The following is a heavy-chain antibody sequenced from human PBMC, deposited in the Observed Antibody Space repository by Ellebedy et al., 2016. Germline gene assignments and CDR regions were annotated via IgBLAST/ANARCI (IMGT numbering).Heavy chain of an antibody. Sequence: ASVKVSXKASGYTISSYDINWVRQATGQGLEWMGWMNPNSGNTGYAQKLQDRVTMTTDTSTSTAYMELRTLKSDDTAMYYCARGGMLYCSSTYCVDYWGQGTLVTVSS. J-gene: IGHJ4*02. CDR3: ARGGMLYCSSTYCVDY. CDR1: GYTISSYD. V-gene: IGHV1-8*01. D-gene: IGHD2-2*01. CDR2: MNPNSGNT.